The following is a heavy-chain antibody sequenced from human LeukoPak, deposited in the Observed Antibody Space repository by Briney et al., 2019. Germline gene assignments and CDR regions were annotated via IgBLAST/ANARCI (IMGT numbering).Heavy chain of an antibody. J-gene: IGHJ4*02. V-gene: IGHV5-51*01. CDR3: ARTKNDYYDSSGYSFDY. CDR1: GYSFTSYW. Sequence: GESLKISCKGSGYSFTSYWIGWVRQMPGKGLEWMGIIYPGDSDTRYSPSFQGQVTIPADKSISTAYLQWSSLKASDTAMYYCARTKNDYYDSSGYSFDYWGQGTLVTVSS. D-gene: IGHD3-22*01. CDR2: IYPGDSDT.